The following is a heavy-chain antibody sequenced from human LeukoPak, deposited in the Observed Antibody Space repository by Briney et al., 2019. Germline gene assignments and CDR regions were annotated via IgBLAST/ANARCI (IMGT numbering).Heavy chain of an antibody. CDR2: ISGSGGST. J-gene: IGHJ4*02. Sequence: GGSLRLSCAGSGFTFSSYWMHWVRQVPGKGLEWVSGISGSGGSTYYADSVKGRFTISRDNSKNRLYLQMNSLRAEDTAVYYCAKRPRGNYLDPFDYWGQGTLVTVSS. CDR1: GFTFSSYW. CDR3: AKRPRGNYLDPFDY. V-gene: IGHV3-23*01. D-gene: IGHD3-10*01.